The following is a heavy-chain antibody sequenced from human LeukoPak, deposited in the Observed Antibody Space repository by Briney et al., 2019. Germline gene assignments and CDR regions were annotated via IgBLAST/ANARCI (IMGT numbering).Heavy chain of an antibody. CDR2: ISGSGSST. CDR3: AKDSTYDSSGYYDY. CDR1: GFTFSSYA. Sequence: GGSLRLSCAASGFTFSSYAMNWVRQAPGKGLEWVSAISGSGSSTYYADSVKGRFTISRDNSKNTLYLQMNSLRVEDTAIYFCAKDSTYDSSGYYDYWGQGTLVTVSS. D-gene: IGHD3-22*01. V-gene: IGHV3-23*01. J-gene: IGHJ4*02.